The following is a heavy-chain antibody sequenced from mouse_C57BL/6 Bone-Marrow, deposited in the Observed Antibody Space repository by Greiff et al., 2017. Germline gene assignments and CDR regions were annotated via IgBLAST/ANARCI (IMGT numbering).Heavy chain of an antibody. CDR3: AKGGDSYYFGY. Sequence: QVQLQQPGAELVMPGASVKLSCKASGYTFTSYWMHWVKQRPGQGLEWIGEIDPSDSYTNYNQKFKGNSTLAVDKSSSTAYMQLSSPTSEDPAVYYCAKGGDSYYFGYWGQGTTLTVSS. CDR2: IDPSDSYT. CDR1: GYTFTSYW. V-gene: IGHV1-69*01. J-gene: IGHJ2*01.